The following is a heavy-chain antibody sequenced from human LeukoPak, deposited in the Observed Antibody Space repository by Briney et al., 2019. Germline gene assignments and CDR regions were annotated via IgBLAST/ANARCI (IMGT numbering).Heavy chain of an antibody. V-gene: IGHV1-18*04. J-gene: IGHJ5*02. CDR2: ISAYNGNT. CDR1: GYTFTGYY. CDR3: ARAYGSGSDNWFDP. Sequence: ASVKVSCKASGYTFTGYYMHWVRQAPGQGLEWMGWISAYNGNTNYAQKLQGRVTMTTDTSTSTAYMELRSLRSDDTAVYYCARAYGSGSDNWFDPWGQGTLVTVSS. D-gene: IGHD3-10*01.